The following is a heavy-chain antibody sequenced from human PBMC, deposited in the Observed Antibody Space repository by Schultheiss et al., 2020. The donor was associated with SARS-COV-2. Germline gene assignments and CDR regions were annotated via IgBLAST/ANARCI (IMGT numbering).Heavy chain of an antibody. CDR2: ISGRGDVT. V-gene: IGHV3-23*01. CDR1: GFTFMNYH. Sequence: GGSLRLSCEASGFTFMNYHMDWVRQAPGKGREWVSGISGRGDVTYYADSVKGRFTIFRDNSKNTLYLQMNSLRAEDTAVYYCAKEGKPYYYYGMDVWGQGTTVTVSS. CDR3: AKEGKPYYYYGMDV. J-gene: IGHJ6*02. D-gene: IGHD3-10*01.